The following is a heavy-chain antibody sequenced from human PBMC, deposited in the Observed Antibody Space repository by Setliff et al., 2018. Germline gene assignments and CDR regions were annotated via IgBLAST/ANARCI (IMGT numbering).Heavy chain of an antibody. CDR3: ARDGDILTTYYIYYYYMDV. CDR1: GYTFTGCY. J-gene: IGHJ6*03. CDR2: INPNSGGT. V-gene: IGHV1-2*02. Sequence: ASVKVSCKASGYTFTGCYIHWVRQAPGQGLEYMGWINPNSGGTNYAPKFQGRVTMTRDTSISTVYMEVSRLRSDDTAVYFCARDGDILTTYYIYYYYMDVWGKGTTVTVSS. D-gene: IGHD3-9*01.